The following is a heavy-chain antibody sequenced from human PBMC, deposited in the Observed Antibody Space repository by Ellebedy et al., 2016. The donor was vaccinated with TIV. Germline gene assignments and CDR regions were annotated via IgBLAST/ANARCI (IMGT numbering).Heavy chain of an antibody. CDR2: IKQDGSEK. V-gene: IGHV3-7*01. J-gene: IGHJ4*02. D-gene: IGHD6-19*01. Sequence: GGSLRLSCAASGFTFSSYWMSWVRQAPGKGLEWVANIKQDGSEKYYVDSVRGRFTISRDNANNSVYLQMNSLRAEDTAVYYCAKSMGWYYFDYWGQGALVTVSS. CDR1: GFTFSSYW. CDR3: AKSMGWYYFDY.